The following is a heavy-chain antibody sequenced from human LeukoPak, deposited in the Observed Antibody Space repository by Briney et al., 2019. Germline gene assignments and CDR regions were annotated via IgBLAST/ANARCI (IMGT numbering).Heavy chain of an antibody. D-gene: IGHD5-24*01. CDR3: ARSWLQLIYCGY. J-gene: IGHJ4*02. V-gene: IGHV4-34*01. Sequence: PSETLSLTCAVYGGSFSGYYWSWIRQPPGKGLEWIGEINHSGSTNYNPSLKSRVTISVDTSKNQHSLKLSSVTASDTAVYYCARSWLQLIYCGYWGQGNRVTVSS. CDR2: INHSGST. CDR1: GGSFSGYY.